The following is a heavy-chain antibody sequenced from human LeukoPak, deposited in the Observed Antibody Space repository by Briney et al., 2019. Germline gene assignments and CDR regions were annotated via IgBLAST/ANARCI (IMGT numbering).Heavy chain of an antibody. V-gene: IGHV1-2*02. CDR3: ARDSLELDYYYYYYGMDV. D-gene: IGHD1-26*01. J-gene: IGHJ6*02. Sequence: ASVKVSCKASGYTFTGYYMHWVRQAPGHGLEWMGWINPNSGGTNYAQKFQGRVTMTRDTSISTAYMELSRLRSDDTAVYYCARDSLELDYYYYYYGMDVWGQGTTVTVSS. CDR2: INPNSGGT. CDR1: GYTFTGYY.